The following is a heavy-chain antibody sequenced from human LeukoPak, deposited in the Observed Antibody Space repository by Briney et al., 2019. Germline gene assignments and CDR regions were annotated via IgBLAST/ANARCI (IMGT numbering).Heavy chain of an antibody. CDR3: AKDPSPYSSSWSTFDY. J-gene: IGHJ4*02. CDR1: GFTFNSYD. V-gene: IGHV3-23*01. CDR2: ISFSAGSR. D-gene: IGHD6-13*01. Sequence: PGGSLTLSCTASGFTFNSYDMSWLRQSPGEGLEWVSPISFSAGSRYYADSVNGRSTIARDNSKNTKYLQMNSLRAEDTAVDYCAKDPSPYSSSWSTFDYWGQGNLVTVSS.